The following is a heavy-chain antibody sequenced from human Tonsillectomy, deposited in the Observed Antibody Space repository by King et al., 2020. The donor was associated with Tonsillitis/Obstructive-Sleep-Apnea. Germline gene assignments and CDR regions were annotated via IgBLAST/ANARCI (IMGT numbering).Heavy chain of an antibody. J-gene: IGHJ3*02. D-gene: IGHD3-10*01. CDR1: GYTFTSYY. V-gene: IGHV1-46*01. Sequence: QLVQSGAEVKKPGASVKVSCKASGYTFTSYYMHWVRQAPGQGLEWMGIINPSGGGISYAQKFQGRVTMTRDTSTSTVYMELSSLRSEDTAVYYCARGGYYGSGSYSAFDIWGQGTMVTVSS. CDR3: ARGGYYGSGSYSAFDI. CDR2: INPSGGGI.